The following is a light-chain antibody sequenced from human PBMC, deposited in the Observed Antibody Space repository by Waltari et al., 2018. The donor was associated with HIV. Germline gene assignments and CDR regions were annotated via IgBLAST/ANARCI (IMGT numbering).Light chain of an antibody. CDR1: SSDVGHYNY. J-gene: IGLJ3*02. V-gene: IGLV2-11*01. CDR2: DVN. Sequence: QSALTQPRSVSESPGQSVTISCTGTSSDVGHYNYVSCYRQYPGTAPKLIIFDVNKRPSGIPDRFSGSKSGNTASLTISGLQGEDEADYYCSSYAGRDTPNWVFGGGTKLTVL. CDR3: SSYAGRDTPNWV.